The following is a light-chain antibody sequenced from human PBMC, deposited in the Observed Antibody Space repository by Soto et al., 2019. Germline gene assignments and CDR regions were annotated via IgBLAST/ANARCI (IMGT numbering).Light chain of an antibody. CDR2: SNN. CDR1: SSNIGSNT. CDR3: AAWDDSLNGYV. Sequence: QSVLTQPPSASGTPGQRVTISCSGSSSNIGSNTVNWYRQLPGTAPKLLIYSNNQWPSGVPDRISGSKSGTSASLAISGLQSEDEADYYCAAWDDSLNGYVFGTGTKLTVL. V-gene: IGLV1-44*01. J-gene: IGLJ1*01.